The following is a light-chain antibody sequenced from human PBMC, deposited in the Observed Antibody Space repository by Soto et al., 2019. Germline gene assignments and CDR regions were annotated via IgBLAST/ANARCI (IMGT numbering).Light chain of an antibody. CDR2: SAS. CDR3: QQGHTWPLT. Sequence: EIVMTQSPATLSVSPGERATLSCRASQSISTELAWYQQKHGQPPRLLIYSASTRATGVPARFTGSGSGSESPLTISGLQSEDFAVYYCQQGHTWPLTFGQGTRLEI. V-gene: IGKV3-15*01. J-gene: IGKJ2*01. CDR1: QSISTE.